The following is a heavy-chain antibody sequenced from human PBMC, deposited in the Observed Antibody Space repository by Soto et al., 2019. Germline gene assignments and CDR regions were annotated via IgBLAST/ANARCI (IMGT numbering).Heavy chain of an antibody. D-gene: IGHD6-13*01. CDR3: ARLESDSSSYNYWFDP. CDR2: IYYSGST. Sequence: SETLSLTCAVSGGSISSGGYSWSWIRQPTGKDLDCIGYIYYSGSTNYNPSLKSRVTISVDTSKNQFSLKLSSVTAADTAVYYCARLESDSSSYNYWFDPWGQGTLVTVSS. J-gene: IGHJ5*02. CDR1: GGSISSGGYS. V-gene: IGHV4-61*08.